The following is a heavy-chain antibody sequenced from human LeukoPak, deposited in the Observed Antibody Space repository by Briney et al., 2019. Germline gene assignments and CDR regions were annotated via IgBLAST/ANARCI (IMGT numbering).Heavy chain of an antibody. CDR1: GGSISGYY. J-gene: IGHJ4*02. D-gene: IGHD3-10*01. Sequence: PSETQSLTCTVSGGSISGYYWSWIRQPPGKGLEWIGYIYYSGSTNYNPSLKSRVTISVDTSKNQFSLKLSSVTAADTAVYYCARSKAGLLWFGELMFGFDYWGQGTLVTVSS. CDR3: ARSKAGLLWFGELMFGFDY. V-gene: IGHV4-59*08. CDR2: IYYSGST.